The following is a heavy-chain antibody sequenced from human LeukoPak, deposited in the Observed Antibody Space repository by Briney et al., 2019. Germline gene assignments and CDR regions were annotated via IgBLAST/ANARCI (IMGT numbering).Heavy chain of an antibody. J-gene: IGHJ4*02. V-gene: IGHV3-7*01. CDR3: ARDPPYYDSSGSYYFDY. CDR2: IKHDGSEQ. CDR1: GFTFTSYW. Sequence: GGSLRLSCAASGFTFTSYWMSWMRQAPGKGLQWVANIKHDGSEQYYVDSVKGRFTISRDNAKNSLYLQMNSLRAEDTAVYYCARDPPYYDSSGSYYFDYWGQGTLVTVSS. D-gene: IGHD3-22*01.